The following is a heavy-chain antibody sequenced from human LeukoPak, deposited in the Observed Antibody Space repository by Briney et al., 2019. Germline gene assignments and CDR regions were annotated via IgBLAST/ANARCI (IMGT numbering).Heavy chain of an antibody. CDR1: GGTFSSYA. CDR3: ARDLGSSWYFPLDY. J-gene: IGHJ4*02. Sequence: SVKVSCKASGGTFSSYAISWERQAPGQGLEWMGRIIPILGIANYAQRFQGRVTITADKSTSTAYMELSSLRSEDTAVYYCARDLGSSWYFPLDYWGQGTLVPVSS. D-gene: IGHD6-13*01. CDR2: IIPILGIA. V-gene: IGHV1-69*04.